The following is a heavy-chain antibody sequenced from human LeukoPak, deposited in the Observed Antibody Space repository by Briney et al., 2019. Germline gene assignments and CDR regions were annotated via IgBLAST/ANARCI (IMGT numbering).Heavy chain of an antibody. V-gene: IGHV1-3*01. Sequence: ASAKVSCKASGYTFTSYAMHWVRQAPGQRLEWMGWINAGNGNTKYSQMFQGRVTITADESTSTAYMELSSLRSEDTAVYYCARASTMIVVVDPYYYGMDVWGQGTTVTVSS. CDR2: INAGNGNT. D-gene: IGHD3-22*01. CDR1: GYTFTSYA. J-gene: IGHJ6*02. CDR3: ARASTMIVVVDPYYYGMDV.